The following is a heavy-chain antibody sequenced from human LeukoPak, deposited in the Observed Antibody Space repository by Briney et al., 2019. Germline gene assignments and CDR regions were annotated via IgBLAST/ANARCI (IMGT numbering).Heavy chain of an antibody. CDR3: HRTTVTTKPVDY. Sequence: QPGGSLRLSCAASGFTFSSYWMSWVRQAPGKGLVWVANVKQDGSERYYVGSVRGRFTISRDNAKNSLYLQMNSLRAEDTAVYYCHRTTVTTKPVDYWGQGTLVTVSS. J-gene: IGHJ4*02. CDR1: GFTFSSYW. V-gene: IGHV3-7*01. D-gene: IGHD4-11*01. CDR2: VKQDGSER.